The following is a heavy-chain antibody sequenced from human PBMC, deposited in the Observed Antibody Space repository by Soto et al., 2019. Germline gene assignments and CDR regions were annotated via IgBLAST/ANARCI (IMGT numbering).Heavy chain of an antibody. Sequence: WGSLTLSCGAAGFSFSGYAAHRIRQAPGKGLEWVAVISYDGSNKYYADSVKGRFTISRDNSKNTLYLQMNSLRPEDTAVYYCASGTTVTTSMLDYWGQGTLVTVSS. CDR3: ASGTTVTTSMLDY. CDR1: GFSFSGYA. J-gene: IGHJ4*02. CDR2: ISYDGSNK. D-gene: IGHD4-17*01. V-gene: IGHV3-30-3*01.